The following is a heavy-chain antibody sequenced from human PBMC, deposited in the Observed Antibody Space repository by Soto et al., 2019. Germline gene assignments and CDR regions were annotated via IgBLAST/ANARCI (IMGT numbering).Heavy chain of an antibody. Sequence: GXSVKVCCNASGYPFTGYYLHWVRQAPGQGLEWMGWINPNSGGTNYGRKFQGRVTMARDTSTTTAYMELSRLTSDDAAVYYCARAGLAANRSGEYAMDVWGQGTTVTVSS. J-gene: IGHJ6*02. D-gene: IGHD6-13*01. V-gene: IGHV1-2*02. CDR3: ARAGLAANRSGEYAMDV. CDR1: GYPFTGYY. CDR2: INPNSGGT.